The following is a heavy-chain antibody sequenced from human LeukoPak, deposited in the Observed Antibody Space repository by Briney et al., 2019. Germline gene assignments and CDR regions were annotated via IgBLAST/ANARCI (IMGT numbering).Heavy chain of an antibody. CDR2: ISSSSSYI. CDR3: ARDLRLPAAYYYYMDV. J-gene: IGHJ6*03. V-gene: IGHV3-21*01. D-gene: IGHD2-2*01. CDR1: GFTFSSYA. Sequence: GRSLRLSCAASGFTFSSYAMSWVRQAPGKGLEWVSSISSSSSYIYYADSVKGRFTISRDNAKNSLYLQMNSLRAEDTAVYYCARDLRLPAAYYYYMDVWGKGTTVTVSS.